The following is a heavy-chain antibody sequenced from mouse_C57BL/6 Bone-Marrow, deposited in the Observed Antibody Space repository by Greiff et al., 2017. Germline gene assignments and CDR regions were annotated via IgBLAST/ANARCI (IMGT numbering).Heavy chain of an antibody. Sequence: QVQLQQSGAELARPGASVKMSCKASGYTFTSYTMHWVKQRPGQGLEWIGYINPSSGYTKYNQKFKDKATLTADKSSSTAYMQLSSLPSEDSAVYYCARHPRRGFAYWGQGTLVTVSA. J-gene: IGHJ3*01. V-gene: IGHV1-4*01. CDR1: GYTFTSYT. CDR2: INPSSGYT. CDR3: ARHPRRGFAY.